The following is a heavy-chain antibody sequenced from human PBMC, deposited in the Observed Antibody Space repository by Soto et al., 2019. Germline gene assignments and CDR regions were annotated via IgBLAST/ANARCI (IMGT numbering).Heavy chain of an antibody. D-gene: IGHD1-26*01. CDR3: ARLPYSTSLDY. J-gene: IGHJ4*02. CDR1: GGSISSSSYY. V-gene: IGHV4-39*01. Sequence: QVKLQESGPGLVKPSETLSLTWTVSGGSISSSSYYWGWIRQPPGKGLEWIGTIYFSGSTYYNPSLKSRVTIYVDTSKNQFSLKLSSVTAADTAVYYCARLPYSTSLDYWGQGTLVTVSS. CDR2: IYFSGST.